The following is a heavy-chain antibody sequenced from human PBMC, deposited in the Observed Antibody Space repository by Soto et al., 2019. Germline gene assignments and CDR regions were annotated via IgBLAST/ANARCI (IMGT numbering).Heavy chain of an antibody. D-gene: IGHD2-2*01. J-gene: IGHJ4*02. V-gene: IGHV3-30*18. Sequence: GGSLRLSCAASGFTFSSYGMHWVRQAPGKGLEWVAVISYDGSNKYYADSVKGRFTISRDNSKNTLYLQMNSLRAEDTAVYYCAKDAIGYCSSTSCYPIDYWGQGALVTVSS. CDR3: AKDAIGYCSSTSCYPIDY. CDR1: GFTFSSYG. CDR2: ISYDGSNK.